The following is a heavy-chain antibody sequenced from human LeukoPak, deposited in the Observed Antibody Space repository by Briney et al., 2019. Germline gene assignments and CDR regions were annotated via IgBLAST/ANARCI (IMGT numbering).Heavy chain of an antibody. V-gene: IGHV3-30-3*01. CDR2: ISYDGSNK. J-gene: IGHJ4*02. D-gene: IGHD2-21*01. Sequence: GGSLRLSCAASGFTFSSYAMSWVRQAPGKGLEWVAVISYDGSNKYYADSVKGRFTISRDNSKNTLYLQMNSLRAEDTAVYYCARVDSTLFDYWGQGTLVTVSS. CDR3: ARVDSTLFDY. CDR1: GFTFSSYA.